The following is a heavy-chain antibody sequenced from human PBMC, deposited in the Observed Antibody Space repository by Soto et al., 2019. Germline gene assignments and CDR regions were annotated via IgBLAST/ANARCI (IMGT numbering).Heavy chain of an antibody. CDR2: ISAYNGNT. J-gene: IGHJ6*03. V-gene: IGHV1-18*03. CDR3: ARASYDILTGYYDRNYMDV. D-gene: IGHD3-9*01. Sequence: KKMGASVKVSCKASGYTFTSYGISWVRQAPGQGLEWMGWISAYNGNTNYAQKLKGRVNMNKDTSTSTAYMELRSLRSDDMAVYYCARASYDILTGYYDRNYMDVWGKGTTVTVSS. CDR1: GYTFTSYG.